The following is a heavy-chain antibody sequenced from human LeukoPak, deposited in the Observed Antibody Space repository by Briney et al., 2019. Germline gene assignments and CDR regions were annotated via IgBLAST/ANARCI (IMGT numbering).Heavy chain of an antibody. Sequence: SETLSLTCTVSGGSISSYYWNWIRQPPGKGLEWIGYIYYSGSTNYNPSLKSRVTISVDTSKNQFSLKLSSVTAADTAVYYCASGSYSYYYMDVWGKGTTVTVSS. CDR3: ASGSYSYYYMDV. CDR1: GGSISSYY. J-gene: IGHJ6*03. CDR2: IYYSGST. V-gene: IGHV4-59*01.